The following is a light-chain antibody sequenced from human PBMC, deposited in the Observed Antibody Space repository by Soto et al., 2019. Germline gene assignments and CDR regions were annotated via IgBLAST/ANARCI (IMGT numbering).Light chain of an antibody. V-gene: IGKV3-15*01. Sequence: ETLMTQSPVTLSVSPGERVTLSCRASQSVTINLAWYHQKPGQAPRLLIYGASTRATGIPARFTGSGSGTEFTLSISSLQSKDFGIYYCQQYNNWPQTFGQGTKVEIK. CDR2: GAS. J-gene: IGKJ1*01. CDR3: QQYNNWPQT. CDR1: QSVTIN.